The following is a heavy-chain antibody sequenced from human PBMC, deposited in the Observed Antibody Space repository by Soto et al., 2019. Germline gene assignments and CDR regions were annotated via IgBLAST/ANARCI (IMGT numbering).Heavy chain of an antibody. CDR2: ISGSGGST. CDR1: GFTFSSYA. CDR3: ATAVVVGAWLES. V-gene: IGHV3-23*01. J-gene: IGHJ5*01. Sequence: QSGGSLRLSCAASGFTFSSYAMSWVRQAPGKGLEWVSAISGSGGSTYYADSVKGRFTISRDNFKDTSYLQMKSLRPEDTAVYYCATAVVVGAWLESWGRGTLVTVSS. D-gene: IGHD2-15*01.